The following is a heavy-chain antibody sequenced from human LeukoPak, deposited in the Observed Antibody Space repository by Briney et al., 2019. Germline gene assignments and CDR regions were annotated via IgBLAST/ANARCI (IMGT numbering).Heavy chain of an antibody. CDR1: GFTFSDYY. V-gene: IGHV3-11*01. CDR3: ARGSGSYQESQFDY. Sequence: PGGSLRLSCAASGFTFSDYYMSWIRQAPGKGLEWVSYISSTGSTKYYADSVKGRFTISRDNAKNSLYLQMNSLRGEDTAVYYCARGSGSYQESQFDYWGQGTLVTVPS. J-gene: IGHJ4*02. D-gene: IGHD1-26*01. CDR2: ISSTGSTK.